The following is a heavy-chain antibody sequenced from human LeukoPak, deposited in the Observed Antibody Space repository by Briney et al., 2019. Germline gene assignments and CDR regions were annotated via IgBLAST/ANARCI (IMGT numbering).Heavy chain of an antibody. CDR1: GGTFSNYA. Sequence: ASVKVSCKASGGTFSNYAISWVRQAPGQGLEWMGGIIPIFGTANYAQKFQGRVTIIADESTSTAYMELSSLRSDDTAVYYCARGVREGGATTSYYYYMDVWGKGTTVTISS. V-gene: IGHV1-69*13. CDR2: IIPIFGTA. CDR3: ARGVREGGATTSYYYYMDV. D-gene: IGHD1-26*01. J-gene: IGHJ6*03.